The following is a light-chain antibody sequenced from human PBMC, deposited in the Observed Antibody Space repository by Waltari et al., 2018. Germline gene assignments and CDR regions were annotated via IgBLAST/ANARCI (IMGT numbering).Light chain of an antibody. CDR1: QDVNDY. CDR2: DAS. Sequence: EIVLTQSPATLSLSPGKRAALSCRASQDVNDYLAWYQQKPGQPPRLLIYDASKRATGIPARFSGSGSGTDFTLTISTLEPEDFGVYYCQQRYAFGGGTKVEI. J-gene: IGKJ4*01. V-gene: IGKV3-11*01. CDR3: QQRYA.